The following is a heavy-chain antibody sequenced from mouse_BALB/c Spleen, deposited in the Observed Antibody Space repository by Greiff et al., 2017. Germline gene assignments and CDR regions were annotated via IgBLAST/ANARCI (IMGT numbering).Heavy chain of an antibody. Sequence: VQLQQSGAELVKPGASVKLSCKASGYTFTSYYMYWVKQRPGHGLEWIGEILPGSGSTNYNEKFKGKATFTADTSSNTAYMQLSSLTSEDSAVYYCARKGYGRDFDYWGQGTTLTVSS. CDR1: GYTFTSYY. CDR2: ILPGSGST. CDR3: ARKGYGRDFDY. V-gene: IGHV1-9*01. J-gene: IGHJ2*01. D-gene: IGHD1-2*01.